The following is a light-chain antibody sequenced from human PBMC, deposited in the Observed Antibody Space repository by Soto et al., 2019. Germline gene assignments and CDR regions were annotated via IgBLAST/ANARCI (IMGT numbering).Light chain of an antibody. CDR2: DVN. CDR3: AAWDDTLSGL. CDR1: SSDVGGYNY. Sequence: QSALTQPPSASGSPGQSVTISCTGTSSDVGGYNYVSWYRQHPGKAPQLIIYDVNKRPSGVPDRFSGSKSGNTASLTVSGLQAEDEAVYYCAAWDDTLSGLFGGGTKLTVL. J-gene: IGLJ3*02. V-gene: IGLV2-8*01.